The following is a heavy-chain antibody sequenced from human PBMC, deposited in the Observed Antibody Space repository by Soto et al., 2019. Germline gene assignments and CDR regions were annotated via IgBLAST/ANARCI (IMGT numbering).Heavy chain of an antibody. D-gene: IGHD3-10*01. CDR2: VIPIFGTA. Sequence: QVQLVQSGAEVKKPGSSVKVSCKASGGTFSSYAISWVRQAPGQGLEWMGGVIPIFGTANYAQKFQGRVTITAAESTSTAYMELSSLRSEDTAVYYCARNYYGSGSYGDYYYYYGMDVWGQGTTVTVSS. CDR1: GGTFSSYA. V-gene: IGHV1-69*01. J-gene: IGHJ6*02. CDR3: ARNYYGSGSYGDYYYYYGMDV.